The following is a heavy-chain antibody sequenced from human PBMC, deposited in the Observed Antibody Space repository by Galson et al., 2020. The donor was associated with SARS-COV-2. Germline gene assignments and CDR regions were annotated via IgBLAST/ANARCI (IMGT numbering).Heavy chain of an antibody. D-gene: IGHD1-26*01. Sequence: GGSLRLSCAASGFTFSNYWMHWVRQAPGKGLVWVSRINSNGSSTSYADSVKGRFTISRDNAKNTLYLKMNSLRAEDTALYYCTATRAYWGQGTLVTVSS. V-gene: IGHV3-74*01. CDR3: TATRAY. CDR1: GFTFSNYW. J-gene: IGHJ4*02. CDR2: INSNGSST.